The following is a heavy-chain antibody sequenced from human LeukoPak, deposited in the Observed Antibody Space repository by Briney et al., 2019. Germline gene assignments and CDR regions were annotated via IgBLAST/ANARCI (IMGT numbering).Heavy chain of an antibody. CDR3: TRVSSINYFDY. D-gene: IGHD6-6*01. CDR1: GFTFSSYS. J-gene: IGHJ4*02. Sequence: GGSLRLSCAASGFTFSSYSMNWVRQAPGKGLEWVSFISSSSSYIYSADSVKGRFTISRDNAKNSLYLQMNSVRAEDTAVYYGTRVSSINYFDYWGQGTLVTVSS. CDR2: ISSSSSYI. V-gene: IGHV3-21*06.